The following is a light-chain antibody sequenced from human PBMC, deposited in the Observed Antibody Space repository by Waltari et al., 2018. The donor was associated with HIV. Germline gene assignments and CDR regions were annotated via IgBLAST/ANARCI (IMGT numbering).Light chain of an antibody. J-gene: IGLJ2*01. CDR2: EVS. V-gene: IGLV2-14*01. Sequence: QSALTQPASVSGSPGQSITIPCPGTRSDVGGYNYVSWSQQHPGKAPKLMIYEVSNRPSGVSNRFSGSKSGNTASLTISGLQAEDEADYYCSSYTSSSTLGVVFGGGTKLTVL. CDR1: RSDVGGYNY. CDR3: SSYTSSSTLGVV.